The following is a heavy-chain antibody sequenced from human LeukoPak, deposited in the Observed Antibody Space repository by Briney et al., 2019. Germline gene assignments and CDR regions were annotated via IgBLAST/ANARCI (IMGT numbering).Heavy chain of an antibody. V-gene: IGHV3-7*01. CDR1: GFDFSGYW. J-gene: IGHJ4*02. Sequence: GGSLGLSCAVSGFDFSGYWMTWVRQAPGKGLEWVATMNHEGSETYYLHSVKGRFTISRDSAENSLYLLMNGLRPEYMALYYCVRGGRATFDAWGQGTLVTASS. D-gene: IGHD5-12*01. CDR3: VRGGRATFDA. CDR2: MNHEGSET.